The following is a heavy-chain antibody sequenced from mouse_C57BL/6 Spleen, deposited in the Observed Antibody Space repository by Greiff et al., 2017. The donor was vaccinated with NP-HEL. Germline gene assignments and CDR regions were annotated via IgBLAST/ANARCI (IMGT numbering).Heavy chain of an antibody. V-gene: IGHV1-80*01. CDR2: IYPGDGDT. D-gene: IGHD3-3*01. Sequence: VKLMESGAELVKPGASVKISCKASGYAFSSYWMNWVKQRPGKGLEWIGQIYPGDGDTNYNGKFKGKATLTADKSSSTAYMQLSSLTSEDSAVYFCAREGGDSFAYWGQGTLVTVSA. CDR1: GYAFSSYW. CDR3: AREGGDSFAY. J-gene: IGHJ3*01.